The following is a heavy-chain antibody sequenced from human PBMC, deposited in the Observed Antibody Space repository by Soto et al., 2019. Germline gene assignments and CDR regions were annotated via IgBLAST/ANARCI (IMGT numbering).Heavy chain of an antibody. D-gene: IGHD6-25*01. Sequence: EVQLVESGGGLVQPGGSLRLSCAASGFTFSTYWMSWVRQAPGKGLEWVASMNEDGSEIYYVDSVKGRFTISRDNAKSSLYLQMNSLRAEDTAVYYCARGYSGEDYWGQGTLGTVSS. CDR3: ARGYSGEDY. CDR1: GFTFSTYW. J-gene: IGHJ4*02. V-gene: IGHV3-7*01. CDR2: MNEDGSEI.